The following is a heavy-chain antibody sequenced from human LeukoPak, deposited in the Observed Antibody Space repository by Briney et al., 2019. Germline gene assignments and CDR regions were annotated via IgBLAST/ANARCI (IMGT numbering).Heavy chain of an antibody. CDR2: ISSSSSTI. J-gene: IGHJ4*02. CDR3: ARLGEEQAVDY. D-gene: IGHD3-16*01. Sequence: GGSLRLSCAASGFTFSNYWMGWVRQAPGKGLEWVSYISSSSSTIYYADSVKGRFTISRDNAKNSLYLQMNSLRAEDTAVYYCARLGEEQAVDYWGQGTLVTVSS. V-gene: IGHV3-48*04. CDR1: GFTFSNYW.